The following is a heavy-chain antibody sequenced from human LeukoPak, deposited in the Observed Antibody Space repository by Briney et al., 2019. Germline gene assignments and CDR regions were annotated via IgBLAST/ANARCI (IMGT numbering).Heavy chain of an antibody. CDR1: GFSVSNNY. V-gene: IGHV3-66*01. CDR2: IYSGGST. Sequence: GGSLRLSCAASGFSVSNNYMRWVRQAPGKGLEWVSLIYSGGSTSYADSVKGRFTISRDNSKNTLYLQMNSLRVDDTAVYYCAKNLYGSGSYYDNWFDPWGQGTLVTVSS. CDR3: AKNLYGSGSYYDNWFDP. J-gene: IGHJ5*02. D-gene: IGHD3-10*01.